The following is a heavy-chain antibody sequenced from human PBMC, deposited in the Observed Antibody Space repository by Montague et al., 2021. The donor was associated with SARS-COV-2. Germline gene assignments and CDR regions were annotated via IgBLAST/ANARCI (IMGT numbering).Heavy chain of an antibody. CDR2: IDWDDDK. CDR1: GFSLSTSGMC. CDR3: ARIRRVDDYVWGSYRYAPFDY. Sequence: PALVKPTQTLTLTCTFSGFSLSTSGMCVSWIRQPPGKALEWLALIDWDDDKYSSTSLKTRLTISTDTSKNQVVLTMTNMDPVDTATYYCARIRRVDDYVWGSYRYAPFDYWGQGTLVTVSS. D-gene: IGHD3-16*02. V-gene: IGHV2-70*01. J-gene: IGHJ4*02.